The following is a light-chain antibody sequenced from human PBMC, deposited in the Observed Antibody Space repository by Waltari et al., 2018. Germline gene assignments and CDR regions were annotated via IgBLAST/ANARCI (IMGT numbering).Light chain of an antibody. J-gene: IGLJ1*01. Sequence: QSALTQPPSASGSPGQSVTISCTGTSSDVGGYKFVSWYQQHPGRAPKLMIYEVNQLPSGVPDRFSGSKSGNPASLTVSGLQAEDEADYFCSSYAGSNNLVFGTGTKVTVL. CDR2: EVN. CDR1: SSDVGGYKF. CDR3: SSYAGSNNLV. V-gene: IGLV2-8*01.